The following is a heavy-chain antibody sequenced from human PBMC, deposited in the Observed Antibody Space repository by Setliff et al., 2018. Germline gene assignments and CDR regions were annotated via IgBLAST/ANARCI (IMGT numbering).Heavy chain of an antibody. D-gene: IGHD3-9*01. V-gene: IGHV4-38-2*01. Sequence: SETLSLTCAVSGYSISSGYYWGWIRQPPGKGLEWIGSIYHSGSTYYNPSLKSRVTISVDTSKNQFSLKLSSVTAADTAVYYCARQLRYFDWLHPLGYFDYWGQGTRVTVSS. J-gene: IGHJ4*02. CDR3: ARQLRYFDWLHPLGYFDY. CDR1: GYSISSGYY. CDR2: IYHSGST.